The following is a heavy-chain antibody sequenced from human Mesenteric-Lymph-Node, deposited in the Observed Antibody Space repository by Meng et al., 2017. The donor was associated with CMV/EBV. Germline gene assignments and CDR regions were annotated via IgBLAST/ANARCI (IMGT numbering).Heavy chain of an antibody. V-gene: IGHV1-2*02. CDR2: INPNSGGT. J-gene: IGHJ4*02. D-gene: IGHD3-3*01. CDR1: GYTFTGYY. CDR3: ASVRFGDFWSGYSFDY. Sequence: ASVKVSCKASGYTFTGYYMHWVRQAPGQGLEWMGWINPNSGGTNYAQEFQGRVTMTRDTSISTAYMELSSLRSEDTAVYYCASVRFGDFWSGYSFDYWGQGTLVTVSS.